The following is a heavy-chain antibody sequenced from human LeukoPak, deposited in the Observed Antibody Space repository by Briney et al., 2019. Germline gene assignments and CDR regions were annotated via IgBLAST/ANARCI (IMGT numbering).Heavy chain of an antibody. Sequence: PGRSLRLSCAASGFTFSSYGMHWVRQAPGKGLEWVAVISYDGSNKYYADSVKGRFTISRDSSKNTLYLQMNSLRAEDTAVYYCAKDPDIVVVPAKPTGFDYWGQGTLVTVSS. J-gene: IGHJ4*02. CDR3: AKDPDIVVVPAKPTGFDY. D-gene: IGHD2-2*01. V-gene: IGHV3-30*18. CDR2: ISYDGSNK. CDR1: GFTFSSYG.